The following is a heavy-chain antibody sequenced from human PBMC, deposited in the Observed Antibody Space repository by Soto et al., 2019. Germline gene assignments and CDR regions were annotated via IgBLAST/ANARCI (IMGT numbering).Heavy chain of an antibody. D-gene: IGHD3-22*01. CDR2: MSPNGNNQ. CDR3: ATGANFYYDTSRY. J-gene: IGHJ4*02. V-gene: IGHV3-30-3*01. CDR1: GFTFSSYS. Sequence: PGGSLRLSCAASGFTFSSYSIHWVRQAPGKGLEWVAVMSPNGNNQYYADSVKGRFTISRDTSKSTLYLQMTSLRPDDTAVYYCATGANFYYDTSRYLGRRTLLTLCS.